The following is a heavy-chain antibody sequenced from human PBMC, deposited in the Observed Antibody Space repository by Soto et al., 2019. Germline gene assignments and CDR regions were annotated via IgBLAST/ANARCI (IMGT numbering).Heavy chain of an antibody. D-gene: IGHD1-26*01. CDR1: GYTFTSYA. CDR3: ARSGSYYAADAFDI. CDR2: INAGNGNT. J-gene: IGHJ3*02. Sequence: GASVKVSCKASGYTFTSYAMHWVLQAPGQRLEWMGWINAGNGNTKYSQKFQGRVTITRDTSASTAYMELSSLRSEDTAVYYCARSGSYYAADAFDIWGQGTMVTVSS. V-gene: IGHV1-3*01.